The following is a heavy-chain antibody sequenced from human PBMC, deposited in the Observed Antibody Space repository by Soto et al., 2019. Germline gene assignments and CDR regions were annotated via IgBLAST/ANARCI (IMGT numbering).Heavy chain of an antibody. CDR2: ISYDGSNK. Sequence: QVQLVESGGGVVQPGRSLRLSCAASGFTFSSSGMHWVRQAPGKGPEWVAIISYDGSNKYYADSVEGRFTISRDNSKNSLFLQMHSLRPEDTAVYFCAKDNPTIAYWGQGTLVTVSS. CDR3: AKDNPTIAY. D-gene: IGHD1-1*01. CDR1: GFTFSSSG. J-gene: IGHJ4*02. V-gene: IGHV3-30*18.